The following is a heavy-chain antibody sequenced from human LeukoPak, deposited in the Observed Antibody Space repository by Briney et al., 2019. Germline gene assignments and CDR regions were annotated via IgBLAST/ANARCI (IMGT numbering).Heavy chain of an antibody. CDR1: GFTFSSYS. CDR3: ARGGNSIFDY. J-gene: IGHJ4*02. D-gene: IGHD4-23*01. V-gene: IGHV3-21*01. Sequence: GGSLRLSCAASGFTFSSYSMNWVRQAPGKGLEWVSSISSSSSYIYYADSVKGRFTVSRDNAKNSLYLQMNSLRAEDTAVYYCARGGNSIFDYWGQGTLVTVSS. CDR2: ISSSSSYI.